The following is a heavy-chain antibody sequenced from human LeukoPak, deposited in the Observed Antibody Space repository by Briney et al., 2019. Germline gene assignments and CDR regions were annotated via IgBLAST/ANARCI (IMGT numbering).Heavy chain of an antibody. J-gene: IGHJ5*02. V-gene: IGHV5-51*01. Sequence: GESLKISCKGSGYSFTSYWIGWVRQMPGKGLEWMGIIYPGDSDTRYSPSFQGQVTISADKSISTAYLQWSSLKASDTAMYYRARQGDLHCSGGSCSGGWFDPWGQGTLVTVSS. D-gene: IGHD2-15*01. CDR2: IYPGDSDT. CDR3: ARQGDLHCSGGSCSGGWFDP. CDR1: GYSFTSYW.